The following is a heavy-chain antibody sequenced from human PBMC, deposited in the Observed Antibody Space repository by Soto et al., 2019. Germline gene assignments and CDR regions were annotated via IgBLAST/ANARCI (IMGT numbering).Heavy chain of an antibody. CDR2: ISAYNGNT. V-gene: IGHV1-18*01. Sequence: ASVKVSCKASGYTFTSYGISWVRRAPGQGLEWMGWISAYNGNTNYAQKLQGRVTMTTDTSTSTAYMELRSLRSDDTAVYYCARVRFFRPPGKSYYYYGMDVWGQGTTVTVSS. CDR1: GYTFTSYG. J-gene: IGHJ6*02. D-gene: IGHD6-6*01. CDR3: ARVRFFRPPGKSYYYYGMDV.